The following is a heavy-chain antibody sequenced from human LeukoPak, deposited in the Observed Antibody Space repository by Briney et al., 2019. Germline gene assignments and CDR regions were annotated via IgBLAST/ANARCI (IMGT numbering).Heavy chain of an antibody. CDR1: GFTFSSYA. J-gene: IGHJ4*02. V-gene: IGHV3-30-3*01. Sequence: GGSLRLSCAASGFTFSSYAMHWVRQAPGKGLEWVAVISYDESNKYYADSVKGRFTISRDNSKNTLYLQMNSLRAEDTAVYYCAGGYSSGWYYFDYWGQGTLVTVSS. CDR2: ISYDESNK. D-gene: IGHD6-19*01. CDR3: AGGYSSGWYYFDY.